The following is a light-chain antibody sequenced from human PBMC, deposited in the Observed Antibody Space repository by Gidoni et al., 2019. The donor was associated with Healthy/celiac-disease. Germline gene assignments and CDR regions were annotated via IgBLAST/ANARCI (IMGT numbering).Light chain of an antibody. J-gene: IGLJ1*01. V-gene: IGLV2-23*01. CDR2: EGS. CDR3: CSKV. Sequence: QSALTQPASVSGSPGQSITISCTGTSRDVGSYNLVSWYQQHQGKAPKLMIYEGSKRPSGVSNRFSGSKSGNTASLTISGLQAEDEADYYCCSKVFGTGTKVTVL. CDR1: SRDVGSYNL.